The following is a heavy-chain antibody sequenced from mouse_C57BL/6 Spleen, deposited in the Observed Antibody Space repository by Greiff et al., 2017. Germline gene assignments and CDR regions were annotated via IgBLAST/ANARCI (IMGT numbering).Heavy chain of an antibody. CDR1: GYSFTDYN. CDR2: INPNYGTT. J-gene: IGHJ3*01. V-gene: IGHV1-39*01. CDR3: ARGGSSSTWFAY. D-gene: IGHD1-1*01. Sequence: VQLKQSGPELVKPGASVKISCKASGYSFTDYNMNWVKQSTGQSLEWIGVINPNYGTTSYNQKFKGKATLTVDQSSSTAYMQLNSLTSEDSAVYYCARGGSSSTWFAYWGQGTLVTVSA.